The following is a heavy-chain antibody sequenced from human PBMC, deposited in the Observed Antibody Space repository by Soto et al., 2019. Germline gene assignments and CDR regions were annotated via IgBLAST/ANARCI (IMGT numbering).Heavy chain of an antibody. V-gene: IGHV3-30*18. CDR1: GFTFSSYG. CDR3: AKDPRQLPWSGELGLSLDY. J-gene: IGHJ4*02. CDR2: ISYDGSNK. D-gene: IGHD3-10*01. Sequence: QVQLVESGGGVVQPGRSLRLSCAASGFTFSSYGMHWVRQAPGKGLEWVAVISYDGSNKYYADSVKGRFTISRDNSKNTLYMQMNSLRADDTAVYYCAKDPRQLPWSGELGLSLDYWGQGTLVTVSS.